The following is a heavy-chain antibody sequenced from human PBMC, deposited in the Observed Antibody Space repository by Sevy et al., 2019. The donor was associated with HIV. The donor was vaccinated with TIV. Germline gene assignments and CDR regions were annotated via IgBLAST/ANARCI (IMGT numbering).Heavy chain of an antibody. CDR1: GFSFSGYA. V-gene: IGHV3-30*18. CDR2: ISFDGSNK. Sequence: YLRLSCAASGFSFSGYAIHWVRQAPGKGLERVAVISFDGSNKYYADSVKGRFTISRDNSKNTLFLQMNSLRAEDTAVYYCSKEGAYSYTTYFDYWGQGTVVHVSS. J-gene: IGHJ4*02. D-gene: IGHD1-26*01. CDR3: SKEGAYSYTTYFDY.